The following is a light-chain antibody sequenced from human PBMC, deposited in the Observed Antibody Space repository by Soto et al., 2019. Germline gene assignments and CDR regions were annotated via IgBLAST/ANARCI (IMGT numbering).Light chain of an antibody. V-gene: IGLV2-14*01. CDR1: RSDVGGYNF. CDR3: ASFRSDSTLV. Sequence: QSALTQPASVSGSPGQSITISCTGTRSDVGGYNFVSWYQQHPGKAPKLIIYEVSSRPSGVSSRFSGSNSGYTASLTISGLQTDDEADYYCASFRSDSTLVFGGGTKLTVL. CDR2: EVS. J-gene: IGLJ3*02.